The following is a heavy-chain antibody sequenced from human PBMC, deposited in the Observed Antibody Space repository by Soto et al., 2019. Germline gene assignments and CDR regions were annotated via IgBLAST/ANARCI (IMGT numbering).Heavy chain of an antibody. Sequence: QLQLQESGSGLVKPSQTLSLTCAVSGGSISSGGYSWSWIRQPPGKGLEYIGYIYHSGSTYYNPSLKSRVTISVDRSKNQFSLKLSSVTTADTAVYYCARVRSGWGIDYWGQGTLVTVAS. CDR2: IYHSGST. CDR1: GGSISSGGYS. V-gene: IGHV4-30-2*01. D-gene: IGHD6-19*01. J-gene: IGHJ4*02. CDR3: ARVRSGWGIDY.